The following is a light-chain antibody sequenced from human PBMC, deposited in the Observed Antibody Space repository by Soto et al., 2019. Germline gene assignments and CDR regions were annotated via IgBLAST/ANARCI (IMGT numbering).Light chain of an antibody. J-gene: IGKJ4*01. CDR1: QSVSSN. CDR3: QQYNNWPPLT. V-gene: IGKV3-15*01. CDR2: GAS. Sequence: EIVMPQSPATLSVSPGERATLSCRASQSVSSNLAWYQQKPGKAPRLLIYGASTRATGIPARFSGSGSGTEFTLTISSLQSEDFAVYYCQQYNNWPPLTFGGGTKVEI.